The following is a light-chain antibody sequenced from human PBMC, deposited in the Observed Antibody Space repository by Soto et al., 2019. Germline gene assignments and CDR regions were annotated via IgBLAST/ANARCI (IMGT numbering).Light chain of an antibody. CDR3: CSYAGSYTWV. V-gene: IGLV2-11*01. CDR2: DVT. J-gene: IGLJ2*01. Sequence: QSALTQPRSVSGSPGQSVTISCTGTSDDVGVYNFVSWYQQHPGKAPKVMIYDVTKRPSGVPDRFSGSKSGNTASLTISGLQAEDEADYYCCSYAGSYTWVFGGGTKLTFL. CDR1: SDDVGVYNF.